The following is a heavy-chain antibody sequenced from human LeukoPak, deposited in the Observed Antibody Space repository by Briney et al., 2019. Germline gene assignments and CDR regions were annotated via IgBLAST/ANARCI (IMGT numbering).Heavy chain of an antibody. CDR1: GGSISSGGYY. V-gene: IGHV4-39*01. CDR3: ARHCCKGQLQDS. Sequence: SETLSLTCTVSGGSISSGGYYWGWIRQPPGKGLEWIGSLFYSGSTYYNPSLKSRVTIPVDTTKNHFSLRLSSVTAADTAVYYCARHCCKGQLQDSWGQGTLVTVSS. CDR2: LFYSGST. D-gene: IGHD6-6*01. J-gene: IGHJ4*02.